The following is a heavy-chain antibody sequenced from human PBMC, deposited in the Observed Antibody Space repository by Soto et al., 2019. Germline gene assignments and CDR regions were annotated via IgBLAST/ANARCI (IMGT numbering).Heavy chain of an antibody. J-gene: IGHJ4*02. CDR2: IYSSGNT. CDR3: ARVSSPFGY. D-gene: IGHD3-16*01. CDR1: GFTVRSNY. V-gene: IGHV3-53*02. Sequence: EVQLVETGGSLIQPGGSLRLSCAVSGFTVRSNYMSWVRQAPGKGLEWVSIIYSSGNTYYADSVKGRFTMSRDTSNNTVFLHMSSLRAEDTAVYYCARVSSPFGYWGQGTLVTVSS.